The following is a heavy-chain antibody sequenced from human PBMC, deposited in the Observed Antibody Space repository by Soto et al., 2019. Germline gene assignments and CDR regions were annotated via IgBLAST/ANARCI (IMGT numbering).Heavy chain of an antibody. CDR1: GGSISSYY. Sequence: SETLSLTCTVSGGSISSYYWSWIRQPPGKGLEWIGYIFYSGSTNYNPSLKSRVTISVDTSKNQFSLKLSSVTAADTAVYYCARVGDWFDPWGQGTLVTVSS. D-gene: IGHD3-16*01. V-gene: IGHV4-59*01. CDR3: ARVGDWFDP. J-gene: IGHJ5*02. CDR2: IFYSGST.